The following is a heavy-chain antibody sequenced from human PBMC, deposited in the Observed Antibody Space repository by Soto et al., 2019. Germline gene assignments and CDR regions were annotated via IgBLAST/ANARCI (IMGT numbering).Heavy chain of an antibody. CDR3: AKDVGGAARFFVDC. CDR1: GFTFDDYA. D-gene: IGHD6-6*01. V-gene: IGHV3-9*01. CDR2: ISWNSGSI. Sequence: EVQLVESGGGLVQPGRSLRLSCAASGFTFDDYAMHWVRQAPGKGLEWVSGISWNSGSIGYADSVKGRFTITRDNARNSLYLLMHSLGAEATALYYCAKDVGGAARFFVDCWGQGVLVTVSS. J-gene: IGHJ4*02.